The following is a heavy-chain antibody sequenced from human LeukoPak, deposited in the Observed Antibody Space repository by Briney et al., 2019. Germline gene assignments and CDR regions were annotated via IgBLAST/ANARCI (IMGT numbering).Heavy chain of an antibody. Sequence: ASVKVSCKASGYTFTGYYMHWVRQAPGQGLEWMGWINPNSGGTNYAQKFQGRVTMTRNTSISAAYMELSSLRSEDTAVYYCARVMDYDILTGYYITDYWGQGTLVTVSS. V-gene: IGHV1-2*02. CDR3: ARVMDYDILTGYYITDY. D-gene: IGHD3-9*01. CDR1: GYTFTGYY. J-gene: IGHJ4*02. CDR2: INPNSGGT.